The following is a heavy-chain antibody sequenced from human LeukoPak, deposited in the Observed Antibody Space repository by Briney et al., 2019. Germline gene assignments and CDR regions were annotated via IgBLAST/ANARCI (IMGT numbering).Heavy chain of an antibody. J-gene: IGHJ5*02. CDR2: IYYSGST. Sequence: SETLSLTCIVSGGSISSGTYYWGWIRQPPGKGLEWIGSIYYSGSTYYNPSLKSRVTISVDTSKNQFSLKLSSVTAADTAVYYCARLTGSHFCSGGSCYSARGWFDPWGQGTLVTVSS. CDR1: GGSISSGTYY. CDR3: ARLTGSHFCSGGSCYSARGWFDP. D-gene: IGHD2-15*01. V-gene: IGHV4-39*01.